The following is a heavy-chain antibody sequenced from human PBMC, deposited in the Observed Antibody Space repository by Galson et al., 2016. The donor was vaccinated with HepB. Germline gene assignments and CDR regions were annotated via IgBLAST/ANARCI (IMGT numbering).Heavy chain of an antibody. Sequence: SVKVSCKASGYTFTGYYMHWVRQAPGQGLEWMGWINPDSGVTSYAQKFKGRVTMTRDTSISTVYMELSRLKSDDTAIYYCARDRYSGSYYVGAFDIWGQGTMVTVSS. V-gene: IGHV1-2*02. J-gene: IGHJ3*02. CDR3: ARDRYSGSYYVGAFDI. CDR1: GYTFTGYY. CDR2: INPDSGVT. D-gene: IGHD1-26*01.